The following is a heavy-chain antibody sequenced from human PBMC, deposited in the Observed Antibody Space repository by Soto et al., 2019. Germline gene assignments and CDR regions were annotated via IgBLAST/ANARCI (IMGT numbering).Heavy chain of an antibody. D-gene: IGHD3-22*01. CDR3: ARASAYYDSSGYDFDY. Sequence: SQTVSLTCTVSGGYISSYYWSWIGQPPGKGLEWIGYIYYSGRTNYNPSLESRVTISVDTSKNQFSLKLSSVTAADTAVYYCARASAYYDSSGYDFDYWRQGTLVTVSS. V-gene: IGHV4-59*01. CDR1: GGYISSYY. J-gene: IGHJ4*02. CDR2: IYYSGRT.